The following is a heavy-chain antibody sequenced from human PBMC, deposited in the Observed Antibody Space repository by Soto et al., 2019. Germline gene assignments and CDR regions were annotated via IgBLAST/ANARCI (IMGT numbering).Heavy chain of an antibody. CDR1: VFTVSSNY. CDR2: IYSGGST. Sequence: PGGSLRLSCAASVFTVSSNYMSWVRQSPGKGLEWVSVIYSGGSTYYSDSVKGRFTISRDNSKNPLYLQMNSLRAEDTAVYYCASIDYGEYENWFDPWCQGTLVTVSS. J-gene: IGHJ5*01. CDR3: ASIDYGEYENWFDP. V-gene: IGHV3-53*01. D-gene: IGHD4-17*01.